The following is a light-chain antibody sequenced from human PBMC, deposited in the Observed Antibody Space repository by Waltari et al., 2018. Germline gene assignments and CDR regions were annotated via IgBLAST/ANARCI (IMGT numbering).Light chain of an antibody. V-gene: IGLV2-14*01. CDR3: ASYTSTRTVI. J-gene: IGLJ2*01. CDR1: SSDVGGYNY. CDR2: DLT. Sequence: QSALTQPASVSGSPGQSLTISCSGHSSDVGGYNYVPWYQQLPGNAPNPMIYDLTRWPSGVSNRFSGSKSGNTASLTIFGLQAEDEADYYCASYTSTRTVIFGGGTRVTVL.